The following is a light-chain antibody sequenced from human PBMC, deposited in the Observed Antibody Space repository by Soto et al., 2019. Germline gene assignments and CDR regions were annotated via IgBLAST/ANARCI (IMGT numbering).Light chain of an antibody. J-gene: IGKJ1*01. CDR3: QQYGSSGT. CDR2: GAS. V-gene: IGKV3-20*01. CDR1: QSVSKNY. Sequence: EIVMTQSPATLFVSLGEGSTLSGKASQSVSKNYLAWSQQNAGQAPGVLIDGASNRATGIPERFSGSGSGRDFTRPISRLEPEDFAVYYCQQYGSSGTFGQGTKVDIK.